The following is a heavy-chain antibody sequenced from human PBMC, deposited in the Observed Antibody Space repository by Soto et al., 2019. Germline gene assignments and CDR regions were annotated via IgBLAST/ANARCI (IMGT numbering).Heavy chain of an antibody. CDR1: GGSISSYY. CDR3: ARTYSGYDYSRLGYYYYYMDV. V-gene: IGHV4-59*01. Sequence: ASETLSLTCTVSGGSISSYYWSWIRQPPGKGLEWIGYIYYSGSTNYNPSLKSRVTISVDTSKNQFSLKLSSVTAADTAVYYCARTYSGYDYSRLGYYYYYMDVWGKGTTVTVSS. J-gene: IGHJ6*03. D-gene: IGHD5-12*01. CDR2: IYYSGST.